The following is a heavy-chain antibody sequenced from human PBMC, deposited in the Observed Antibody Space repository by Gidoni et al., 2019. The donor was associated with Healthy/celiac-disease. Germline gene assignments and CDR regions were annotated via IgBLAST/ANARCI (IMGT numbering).Heavy chain of an antibody. D-gene: IGHD4-17*01. J-gene: IGHJ5*02. Sequence: EVQLLESGGGLVQPGGSLRLSCAASGFTFSSYAMSWVRQAPGKGLEWVSAISGSGGSTYYADSVKGRFTISRDNSKNTLYLQMNSLRAEDTAVYYCAKSRTPSGPRNYGDYGYWFDPWGQGTLVTVSS. V-gene: IGHV3-23*01. CDR3: AKSRTPSGPRNYGDYGYWFDP. CDR2: ISGSGGST. CDR1: GFTFSSYA.